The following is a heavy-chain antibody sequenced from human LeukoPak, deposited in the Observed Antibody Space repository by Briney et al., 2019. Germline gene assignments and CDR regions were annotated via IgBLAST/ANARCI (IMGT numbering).Heavy chain of an antibody. CDR2: IFGDDDK. J-gene: IGHJ5*02. D-gene: IGHD2-15*01. CDR1: GFSLSTSGVG. Sequence: SGPTLVKPTQTLTLTCTFSGFSLSTSGVGVGWIRQPPGKALEWLALIFGDDDKRYSSSLKNRLTVTKDTSKNQVVLTMTNMDPVHTATYYCAHREEYCPRGSCYWFDPWGQGTRVIVSS. V-gene: IGHV2-5*02. CDR3: AHREEYCPRGSCYWFDP.